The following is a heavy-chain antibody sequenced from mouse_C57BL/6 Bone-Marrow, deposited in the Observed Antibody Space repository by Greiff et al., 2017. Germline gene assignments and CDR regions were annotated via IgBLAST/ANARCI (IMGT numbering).Heavy chain of an antibody. V-gene: IGHV5-15*01. Sequence: EVQGVESGGGLVQPGGSLKLSCAASGFTFSDYGMAWVRQAPRKGPAWVAFISTLAYSIYYADTVTGRFTISRENAKNTLYLEMSSLRSEDTAMYYCARLFMITTRRTFAYWGQGTLVTVSA. CDR1: GFTFSDYG. D-gene: IGHD2-4*01. J-gene: IGHJ3*01. CDR3: ARLFMITTRRTFAY. CDR2: ISTLAYSI.